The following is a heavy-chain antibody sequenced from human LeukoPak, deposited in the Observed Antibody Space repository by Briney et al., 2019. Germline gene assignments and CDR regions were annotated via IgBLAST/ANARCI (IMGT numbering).Heavy chain of an antibody. CDR2: ISWNSGRI. J-gene: IGHJ6*02. V-gene: IGHV3-9*01. CDR1: GFTVSNNR. D-gene: IGHD2-2*02. Sequence: PGGSLRLSCAASGFTVSNNRLSWVRQAPGKGLEWVSGISWNSGRIGYADSVKGRFTISRDNAKNSVYLQMNSLRAEDTALYYCARDPGSLPAAIGYCYYGMDVWGQGTTVTVSS. CDR3: ARDPGSLPAAIGYCYYGMDV.